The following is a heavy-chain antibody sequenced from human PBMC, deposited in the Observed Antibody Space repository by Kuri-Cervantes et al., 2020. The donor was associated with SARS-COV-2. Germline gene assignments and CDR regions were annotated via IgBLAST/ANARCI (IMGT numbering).Heavy chain of an antibody. CDR3: AREGYCSGGSCFDY. J-gene: IGHJ4*02. Sequence: SETLSLTCTVSGGSISSYYWSWIRQPPGKGLEWIGYIYYSRSTNYNPSLKSRVTISVDTSKNQFSLKLSSVTAADTAVYYCAREGYCSGGSCFDYWGQGTLVTVSS. D-gene: IGHD2-15*01. V-gene: IGHV4-59*01. CDR1: GGSISSYY. CDR2: IYYSRST.